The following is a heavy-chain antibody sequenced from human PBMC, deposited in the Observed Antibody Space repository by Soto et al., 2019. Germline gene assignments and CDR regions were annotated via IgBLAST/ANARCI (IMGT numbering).Heavy chain of an antibody. D-gene: IGHD1-1*01. V-gene: IGHV2-5*01. CDR2: IYWSDDK. CDR3: AHFTAQYNWNDRSYIYHGMDV. J-gene: IGHJ6*02. CDR1: GFSLSTNIGG. Sequence: QITLKESGPTQVKSTQTLTLTCTFSGFSLSTNIGGVGWVRQPPGKALEWLAVIYWSDDKRYSPSLQSRLTITKDTSKKQVVLTMTNLDIVDTATYYCAHFTAQYNWNDRSYIYHGMDVWGQGTTVTVSS.